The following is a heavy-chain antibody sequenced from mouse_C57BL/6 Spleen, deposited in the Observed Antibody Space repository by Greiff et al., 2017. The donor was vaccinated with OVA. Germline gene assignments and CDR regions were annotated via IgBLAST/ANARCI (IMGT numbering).Heavy chain of an antibody. Sequence: VKLQQPGAELVKPGASVKLSCKASGYTFTSYWMHWVKQRPGQGLEWIGMIHPNSGSTNYNEKFKSKATLTVDKSSSTAYMQLSSLTSEDSAVYYCARWEYGYDGRIFDYWGQGTTLTVSS. CDR3: ARWEYGYDGRIFDY. J-gene: IGHJ2*01. V-gene: IGHV1-64*01. D-gene: IGHD2-2*01. CDR2: IHPNSGST. CDR1: GYTFTSYW.